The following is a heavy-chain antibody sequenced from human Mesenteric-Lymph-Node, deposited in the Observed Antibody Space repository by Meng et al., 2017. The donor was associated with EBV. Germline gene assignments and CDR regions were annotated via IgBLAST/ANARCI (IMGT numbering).Heavy chain of an antibody. J-gene: IGHJ4*02. CDR3: ARGKAGIYDYFDY. V-gene: IGHV3-11*01. CDR2: LSGISGTI. CDR1: GFTFSDHY. D-gene: IGHD1-1*01. Sequence: VQRFESGGCLFKTGGSLTLSGAALGFTFSDHYMIWIRQTPGKGFESLSYLSGISGTIGYADSVRGRFTISRDNAKNSLYLQMNNLRPEDTAVYYCARGKAGIYDYFDYWGQGTLVTVSS.